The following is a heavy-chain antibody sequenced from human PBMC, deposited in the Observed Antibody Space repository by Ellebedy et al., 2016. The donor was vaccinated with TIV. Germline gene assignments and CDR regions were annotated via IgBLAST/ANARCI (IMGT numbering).Heavy chain of an antibody. CDR1: GGSFSGYY. J-gene: IGHJ4*02. CDR3: ARGSLYYGSGSYFDY. D-gene: IGHD3-10*01. V-gene: IGHV4-34*01. CDR2: INHSGST. Sequence: SETLSLXXAVYGGSFSGYYWSWIRQPPGKGLEWIGEINHSGSTNYNPSLKSRVTISVDTSKNQFSLKLSSVTAADTAVYYCARGSLYYGSGSYFDYWGQGTLVTVSS.